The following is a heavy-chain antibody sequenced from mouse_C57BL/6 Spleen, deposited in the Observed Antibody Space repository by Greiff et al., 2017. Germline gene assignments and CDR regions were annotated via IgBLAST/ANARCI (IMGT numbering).Heavy chain of an antibody. CDR3: ARQRLLEGYAMDY. CDR1: GFTFSDYY. D-gene: IGHD1-1*01. J-gene: IGHJ4*01. V-gene: IGHV5-12*01. Sequence: EVMLVESGGGLVQPGGSLKLSCAASGFTFSDYYMYWVRQTPEKRLEWVAYISNGGGSTYYPDTVKGRFTISRDNAKNTLYLQMSRLKSEDTAMYYCARQRLLEGYAMDYWGQGTSVTVSS. CDR2: ISNGGGST.